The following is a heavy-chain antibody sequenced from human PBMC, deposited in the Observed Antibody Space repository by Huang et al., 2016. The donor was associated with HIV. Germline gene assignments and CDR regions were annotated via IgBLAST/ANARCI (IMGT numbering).Heavy chain of an antibody. V-gene: IGHV4-34*01. J-gene: IGHJ4*02. CDR3: ARVEINTLTGYFSSFDN. CDR2: INHSGRT. CDR1: GGSFRNYF. Sequence: QVHLQQWGAGLLKPSEALSLTCAVYGGSFRNYFWSWIRQPPGKGLEWIGEINHSGRTSYSPSLKSRVTISVDTSKNQFSLKLSSVTAADMAVYYCARVEINTLTGYFSSFDNWGQGTLVTVSS. D-gene: IGHD3-9*01.